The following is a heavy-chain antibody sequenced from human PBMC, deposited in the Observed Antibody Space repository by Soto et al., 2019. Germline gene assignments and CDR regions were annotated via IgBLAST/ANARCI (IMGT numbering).Heavy chain of an antibody. V-gene: IGHV4-30-4*01. Sequence: QVQLQESGPGLVKPSQTLSLTCTVSGGSISSGDYYWNWIRQPPGKGLEWIGFISYSGSSYYNPSLESRVAISVDTYKNQFSLKLSSVTAADTAVYYCARVRGYSGSGPFDYWGQGTLVTVSS. CDR1: GGSISSGDYY. CDR3: ARVRGYSGSGPFDY. J-gene: IGHJ4*02. CDR2: ISYSGSS. D-gene: IGHD3-10*01.